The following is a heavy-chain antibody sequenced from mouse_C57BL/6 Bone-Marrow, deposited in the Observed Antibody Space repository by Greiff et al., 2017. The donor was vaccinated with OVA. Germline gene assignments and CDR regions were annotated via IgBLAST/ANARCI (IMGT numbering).Heavy chain of an antibody. D-gene: IGHD2-3*01. CDR1: GYTFTSYW. Sequence: QVQLQQSGAELAKPGASVKLSCKASGYTFTSYWLHWVKQRPGQGLEWIGYINPSSGYTKYNQKFKDKATLTADKSSSTAYMQLSSLTYEDSAVYYCANIYDGYYWYFDVWGTGTTVTVSS. J-gene: IGHJ1*03. CDR2: INPSSGYT. V-gene: IGHV1-7*01. CDR3: ANIYDGYYWYFDV.